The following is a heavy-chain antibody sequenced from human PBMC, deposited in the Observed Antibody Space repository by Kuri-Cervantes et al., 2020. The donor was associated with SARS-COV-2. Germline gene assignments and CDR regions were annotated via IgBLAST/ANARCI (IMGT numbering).Heavy chain of an antibody. CDR3: ATVSSGDIVVVAATRPGLAYFQH. J-gene: IGHJ1*01. CDR2: FDPEDGET. Sequence: ASAQVSCKVSGDTLTELSMHWVRQAPGKGLEWMGGFDPEDGETIYAQKFQGRVTMTEDTSTDTAYMELSSLRSEDTAVYYCATVSSGDIVVVAATRPGLAYFQHWGQGTLVTVSS. D-gene: IGHD2-15*01. V-gene: IGHV1-24*01. CDR1: GDTLTELS.